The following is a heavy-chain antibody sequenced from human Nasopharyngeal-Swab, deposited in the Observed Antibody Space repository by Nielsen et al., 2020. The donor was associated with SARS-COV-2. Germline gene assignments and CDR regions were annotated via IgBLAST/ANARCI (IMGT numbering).Heavy chain of an antibody. CDR2: ISYDGSNK. D-gene: IGHD2-2*03. V-gene: IGHV3-30*18. J-gene: IGHJ1*01. CDR1: GFTFSSYG. CDR3: AKGVFFGYCSSTSCYEGYSQH. Sequence: GESLKISCAASGFTFSSYGMHWVRQAPGKGLEWVAVISYDGSNKYYADSVKGRFTISRDNSKNTLYLQMNSLRAEDTAGYYCAKGVFFGYCSSTSCYEGYSQHGGQGTLLTV.